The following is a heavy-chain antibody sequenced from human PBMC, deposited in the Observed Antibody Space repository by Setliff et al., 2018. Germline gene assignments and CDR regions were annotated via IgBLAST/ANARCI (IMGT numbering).Heavy chain of an antibody. CDR2: IYYSGST. D-gene: IGHD5-18*01. J-gene: IGHJ4*02. CDR3: ARALYSYDFDY. V-gene: IGHV4-59*01. CDR1: GGAISSYY. Sequence: SETLSLTCTVSGGAISSYYWSWIRQPPGKGLEWIGYIYYSGSTNYNPSLKSRVTISVDTSKNQFSLKLSSVTAADTAVYYCARALYSYDFDYWGQGTLVTVSS.